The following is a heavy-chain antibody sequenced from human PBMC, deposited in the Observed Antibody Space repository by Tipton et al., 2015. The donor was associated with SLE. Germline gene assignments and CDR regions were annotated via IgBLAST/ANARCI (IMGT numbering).Heavy chain of an antibody. D-gene: IGHD3-10*01. CDR3: ARGPTYYDGSGTYYMGLDY. CDR1: GFTVYTEY. V-gene: IGHV3-66*01. J-gene: IGHJ4*02. Sequence: SLRLSCAASGFTVYTEYMNWVRHLPGKGLEWVSVIYHGGASYYAESVRGRFTISRDNAKNSLYLQMNSLRAEDTAVYYCARGPTYYDGSGTYYMGLDYWGQGTLVTVSS. CDR2: IYHGGAS.